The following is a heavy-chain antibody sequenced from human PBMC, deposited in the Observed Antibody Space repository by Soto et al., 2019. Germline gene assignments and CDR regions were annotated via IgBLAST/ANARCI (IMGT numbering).Heavy chain of an antibody. CDR2: INHSGST. D-gene: IGHD6-13*01. V-gene: IGHV4-34*01. CDR3: ARVVAAAGTAGFDY. CDR1: GGSFSGYY. J-gene: IGHJ4*02. Sequence: QVQLQQWGAGLLKPSETLSLTCAVYGGSFSGYYWSWIRQPPGKGLEWIGEINHSGSTNYNPSLNSRVTISVDTSKNQVSLKLSSGTAADTAVYYCARVVAAAGTAGFDYWGQGTLVTVSS.